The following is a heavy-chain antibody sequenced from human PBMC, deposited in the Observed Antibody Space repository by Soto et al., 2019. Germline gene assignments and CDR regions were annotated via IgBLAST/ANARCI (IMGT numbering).Heavy chain of an antibody. Sequence: QVQLQESGPVLMKPSETLSLTCTVSGDSVNSADYYWSWIRQPPGKGLEWIGYVFCNGGNTHNPSLKSRVTSSVDTPRNQISLRLSSVTAADTAVYYCDRPVRDTYGPFDSWGQGTLVTVSS. D-gene: IGHD5-18*01. CDR1: GDSVNSADYY. V-gene: IGHV4-61*08. J-gene: IGHJ4*02. CDR2: VFCNGGN. CDR3: DRPVRDTYGPFDS.